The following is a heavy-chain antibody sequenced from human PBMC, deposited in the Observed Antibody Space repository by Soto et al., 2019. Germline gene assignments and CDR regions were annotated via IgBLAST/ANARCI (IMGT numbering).Heavy chain of an antibody. V-gene: IGHV4-31*03. D-gene: IGHD3-3*01. CDR1: GGSLSSGDYY. CDR2: ITYSGST. J-gene: IGHJ5*02. CDR3: ATRITVFGLLIPPFDP. Sequence: SETLSLTCIVSGGSLSSGDYYWSWLRQHTGKGLEWIGYITYSGSTYYNPSLKSRVTMSVDTSKNQFSLRLSSVTAADTAIYYCATRITVFGLLIPPFDPWGQGTQVTVSS.